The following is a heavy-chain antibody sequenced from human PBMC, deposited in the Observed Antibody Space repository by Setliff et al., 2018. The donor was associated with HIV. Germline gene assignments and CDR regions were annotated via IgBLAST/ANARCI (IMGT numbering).Heavy chain of an antibody. J-gene: IGHJ4*02. CDR2: IRYDESLT. D-gene: IGHD3-22*01. CDR3: ASGYDSSGYDDY. Sequence: GGSLRLSCAASGFTFSSYVMHWVRQAPGKGLEWVAFIRYDESLTHYADSVEGRFTVTRDNPKNTLYLQMNSLRPEDTAVYYCASGYDSSGYDDYWGQGTLVTVSS. CDR1: GFTFSSYV. V-gene: IGHV3-30*02.